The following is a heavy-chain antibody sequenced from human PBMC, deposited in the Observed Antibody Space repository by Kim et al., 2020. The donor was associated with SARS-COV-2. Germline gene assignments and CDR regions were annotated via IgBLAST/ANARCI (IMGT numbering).Heavy chain of an antibody. CDR1: GFTFSSYW. D-gene: IGHD1-1*01. CDR2: IKQDGSEK. V-gene: IGHV3-7*03. Sequence: GGSLRLSCAASGFTFSSYWMSWVRQAPGKGLEWVANIKQDGSEKYYVDSVKGRFTISRDNAKNSLYLQMNSLRAEDTAVYYCATRDVNWNRPSGDFDYWGQGTLVTVSS. CDR3: ATRDVNWNRPSGDFDY. J-gene: IGHJ4*02.